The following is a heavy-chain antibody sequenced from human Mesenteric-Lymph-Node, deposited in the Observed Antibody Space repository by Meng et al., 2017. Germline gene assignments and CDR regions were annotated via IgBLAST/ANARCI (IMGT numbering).Heavy chain of an antibody. Sequence: QVQLQESGPGLVKPSQTLSLTCTVPGGSISSGGHSWSWIRQHPGKGLEWIAYIYYSGSTYYNPSLKSRVILSVDTSKNQFSLKLSSVTAADTAVYYCARVDSSGYFLDYWGQGTLVTVSS. J-gene: IGHJ4*01. V-gene: IGHV4-31*03. CDR2: IYYSGST. D-gene: IGHD3-22*01. CDR1: GGSISSGGHS. CDR3: ARVDSSGYFLDY.